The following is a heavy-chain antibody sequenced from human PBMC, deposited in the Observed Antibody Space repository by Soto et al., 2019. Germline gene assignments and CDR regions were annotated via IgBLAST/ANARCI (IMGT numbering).Heavy chain of an antibody. Sequence: EVQLLESGGGLVQPGGSLRLSCAASGFTFSSYAMSWVRQAPGKGLEWVSIIGVGGGDRYYPESVKGRCTISRDNSRGTLYLEMNSLRDEDTAVYYCARVRFGELVWGQGTLVTVSS. CDR2: IGVGGGDR. CDR3: ARVRFGELV. CDR1: GFTFSSYA. V-gene: IGHV3-23*01. D-gene: IGHD3-10*01. J-gene: IGHJ4*02.